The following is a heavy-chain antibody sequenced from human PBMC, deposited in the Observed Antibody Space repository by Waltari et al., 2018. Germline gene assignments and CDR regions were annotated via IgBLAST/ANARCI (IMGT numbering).Heavy chain of an antibody. Sequence: QVQLVESGGGVVQPGRSLRLSCAASGFTFSSYAMHWVRQAPGKGLEWVAVISYDGSNKYYADSVKGQFTISRDNSKNTLYLQMNSLRAEDTAVYYCARAQWPPVSRSAFDIWGQGTMVTVSS. J-gene: IGHJ3*02. CDR1: GFTFSSYA. D-gene: IGHD6-19*01. CDR2: ISYDGSNK. CDR3: ARAQWPPVSRSAFDI. V-gene: IGHV3-30-3*01.